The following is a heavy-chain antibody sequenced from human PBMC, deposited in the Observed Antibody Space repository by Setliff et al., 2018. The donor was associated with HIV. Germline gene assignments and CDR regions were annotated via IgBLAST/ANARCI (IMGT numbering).Heavy chain of an antibody. CDR2: INHSGGT. CDR1: GGSFSAYY. Sequence: SETLSLTCAVYGGSFSAYYWSWIRQTPGKGLEWIGEINHSGGTNYNPSLKSRVTMSVDTSKNQFSLKLSSVTAADTAVYYCARGAPMVRDWGQGTLVTVSS. D-gene: IGHD3-10*01. CDR3: ARGAPMVRD. V-gene: IGHV4-34*01. J-gene: IGHJ4*02.